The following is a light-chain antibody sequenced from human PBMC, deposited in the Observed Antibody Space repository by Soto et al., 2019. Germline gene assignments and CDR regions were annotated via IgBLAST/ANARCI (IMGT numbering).Light chain of an antibody. J-gene: IGLJ2*01. V-gene: IGLV2-8*01. CDR2: DVT. Sequence: QSALTQPPSASGSPGQSVTISCTGTSSDIGAYNYVSWYQQYPGKAPKLIIYDVTERPSGVPDRFSGSKSGNTASLTVSGLRADEEAVYYCNSYAGGDSFDVIFGGGTKVTVL. CDR3: NSYAGGDSFDVI. CDR1: SSDIGAYNY.